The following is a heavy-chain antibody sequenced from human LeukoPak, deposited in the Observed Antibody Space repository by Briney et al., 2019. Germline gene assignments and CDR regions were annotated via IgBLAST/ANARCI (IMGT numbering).Heavy chain of an antibody. D-gene: IGHD2-15*01. CDR3: ARRSSGGTSSPLDY. J-gene: IGHJ4*02. CDR1: GHTFTGYH. CDR2: INPNSGGT. V-gene: IGHV1-2*02. Sequence: ASVKVSCKASGHTFTGYHMHWVRQAPGQGLEWMGWINPNSGGTNYAQKFQGRVTMTRDTSISTAYMELSRLKSDDTAVYHCARRSSGGTSSPLDYWGQGTLVTVSS.